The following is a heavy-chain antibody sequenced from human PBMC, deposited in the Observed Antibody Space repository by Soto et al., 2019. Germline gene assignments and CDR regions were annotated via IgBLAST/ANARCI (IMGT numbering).Heavy chain of an antibody. CDR1: GGSISSYY. Sequence: SETLSLTCTVSGGSISSYYWSWIRQPPGKGLEWIGYIYYSGSTYYNPSLKSRVTISVDTSKNQFSLKLSSVTAADTAVYYCARRWILTGYYFRGWFDPWGQGTLVTVSS. D-gene: IGHD3-9*01. J-gene: IGHJ5*02. V-gene: IGHV4-59*04. CDR2: IYYSGST. CDR3: ARRWILTGYYFRGWFDP.